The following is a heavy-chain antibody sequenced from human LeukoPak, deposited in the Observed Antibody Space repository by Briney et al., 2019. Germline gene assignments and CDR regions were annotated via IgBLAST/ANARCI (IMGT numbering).Heavy chain of an antibody. Sequence: SQTLSLTCTVSGGSISSGSYYWSWIRQPAGKGLEWIGRIYTSGSTNYNPSLKSRVTISVDTSKNQFSLKLSSVTAADTAVHYCARDSWGWPFDYWGQGTLVTVSS. CDR1: GGSISSGSYY. D-gene: IGHD3-16*01. CDR2: IYTSGST. V-gene: IGHV4-61*02. CDR3: ARDSWGWPFDY. J-gene: IGHJ4*02.